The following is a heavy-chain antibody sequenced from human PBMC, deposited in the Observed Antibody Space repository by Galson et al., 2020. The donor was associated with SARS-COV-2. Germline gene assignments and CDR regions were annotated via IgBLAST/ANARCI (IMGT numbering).Heavy chain of an antibody. J-gene: IGHJ4*02. CDR1: GVTFTGFS. V-gene: IGHV3-33*08. CDR2: IFFDGTEK. D-gene: IGHD6-19*01. Sequence: GESLKISCIASGVTFTGFSLNWLRRAPGKGLEWVAQIFFDGTEKYYGDSVRGRFTISRDSSKNTVYLQMNNLRVDDTAVYYCARDGQSSRGWAFDYWGQGTLLTVSS. CDR3: ARDGQSSRGWAFDY.